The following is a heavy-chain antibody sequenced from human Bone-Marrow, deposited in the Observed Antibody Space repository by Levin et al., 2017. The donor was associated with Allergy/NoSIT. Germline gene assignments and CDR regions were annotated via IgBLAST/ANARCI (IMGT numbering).Heavy chain of an antibody. CDR2: IRGDGSST. CDR3: IKDDYASI. CDR1: GFVFRTYW. D-gene: IGHD4-17*01. V-gene: IGHV3-74*03. J-gene: IGHJ3*02. Sequence: GESLKISCAASGFVFRTYWMHWVRQIPGKGLVWVSRIRGDGSSTTYADSVKGRFTISRDNAKNMLYLQMNSLRAEDTAIYYCIKDDYASIWGQGTMVTVSS.